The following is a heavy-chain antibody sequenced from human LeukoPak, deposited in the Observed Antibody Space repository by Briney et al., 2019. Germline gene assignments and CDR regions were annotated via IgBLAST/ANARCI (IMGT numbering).Heavy chain of an antibody. J-gene: IGHJ4*02. Sequence: PGGSLRLSCAASGFTFGSNWMTWVRQAPGRGLEWVANIKADGSEESYADSVKGRFTTSRDNAKNLVFLQMNGLRTEDTAVYYCARNTLSAAGDYWGQGTLVSVSS. CDR1: GFTFGSNW. CDR3: ARNTLSAAGDY. D-gene: IGHD6-13*01. V-gene: IGHV3-7*01. CDR2: IKADGSEE.